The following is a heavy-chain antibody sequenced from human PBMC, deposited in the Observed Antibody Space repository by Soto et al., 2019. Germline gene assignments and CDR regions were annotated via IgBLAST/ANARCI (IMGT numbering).Heavy chain of an antibody. CDR2: IYYSGRT. Sequence: PSETLSLTCTVSGGSVRSSSYYWGWIRQPPGKGLEWIASIYYSGRTHNNPALKSRVTMSIDTYTNQFSLKLSSVTAADTAVYYCARAMTKVTTIDYWGQGTLVT. CDR3: ARAMTKVTTIDY. CDR1: GGSVRSSSYY. D-gene: IGHD4-17*01. J-gene: IGHJ4*02. V-gene: IGHV4-39*07.